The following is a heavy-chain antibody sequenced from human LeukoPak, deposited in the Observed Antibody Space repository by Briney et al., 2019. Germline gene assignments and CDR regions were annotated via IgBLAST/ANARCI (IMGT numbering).Heavy chain of an antibody. CDR2: VSAYRGST. V-gene: IGHV1-18*01. Sequence: ASVKVSCKASGYTFTNYGISWVRQAPGQGLEWMGWVSAYRGSTNYAQKLQGRVTTTTDTSTSTAYMELRSLRSDDTAVYFCARDGAIMGAHAYDYWGQGTLVTVSS. CDR1: GYTFTNYG. J-gene: IGHJ4*02. D-gene: IGHD1-26*01. CDR3: ARDGAIMGAHAYDY.